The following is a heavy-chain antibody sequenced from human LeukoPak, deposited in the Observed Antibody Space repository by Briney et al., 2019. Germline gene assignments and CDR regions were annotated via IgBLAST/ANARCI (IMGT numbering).Heavy chain of an antibody. Sequence: GRSLRLSCAASGFTFSSYAMHWVRQAPGKGLEYVSAISSNGGSTYYANSVKGRFTISRDNSKNMLYLQMGSLRAEDTAVYYCAKDWLLGYSGSPRFFDYWGQGTLVTGSS. CDR2: ISSNGGST. CDR1: GFTFSSYA. V-gene: IGHV3-64*01. J-gene: IGHJ4*02. D-gene: IGHD1-26*01. CDR3: AKDWLLGYSGSPRFFDY.